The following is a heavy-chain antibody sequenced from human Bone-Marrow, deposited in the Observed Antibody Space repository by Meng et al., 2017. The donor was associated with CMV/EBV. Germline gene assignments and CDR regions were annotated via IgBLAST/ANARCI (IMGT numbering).Heavy chain of an antibody. V-gene: IGHV1-69*05. D-gene: IGHD2-2*01. CDR2: IIPIFGTA. J-gene: IGHJ3*02. CDR1: GGTFSSYA. Sequence: SVKVSCKASGGTFSSYAISWVRQAPGQGLEWMGGIIPIFGTANYAQKFQGRVTITTDESTSTAYMELGSLRSEDTAVYYCARVPDCSSTSCYDAFDIWGQGTMVTVSS. CDR3: ARVPDCSSTSCYDAFDI.